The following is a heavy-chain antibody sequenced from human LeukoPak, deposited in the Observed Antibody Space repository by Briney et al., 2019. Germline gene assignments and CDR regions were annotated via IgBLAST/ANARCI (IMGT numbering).Heavy chain of an antibody. J-gene: IGHJ4*02. CDR1: GGSISGYY. CDR3: ARENYDSSGYYCFDY. CDR2: IYYSGST. Sequence: PSETLSLTCSVSGGSISGYYWSWIRQPPGKGLEWIGYIYYSGSTNYNPSLKSRVTISVDTSKNQFSLKLSSVTAADTAVYYCARENYDSSGYYCFDYWGQGTLVTVSS. D-gene: IGHD3-22*01. V-gene: IGHV4-59*01.